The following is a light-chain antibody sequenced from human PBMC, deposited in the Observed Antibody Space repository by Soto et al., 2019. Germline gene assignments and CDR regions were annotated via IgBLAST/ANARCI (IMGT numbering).Light chain of an antibody. Sequence: DIQMTQSPSSLSASVGDRVTITCQASQGISKFLSWYQQKPGKAPKLLIFDASDLETGVPSRFSGHRSGTDFSFTISSLQPEDIATYYCQQYDNYPLTFGGGTKVEVK. CDR2: DAS. V-gene: IGKV1-33*01. J-gene: IGKJ4*01. CDR1: QGISKF. CDR3: QQYDNYPLT.